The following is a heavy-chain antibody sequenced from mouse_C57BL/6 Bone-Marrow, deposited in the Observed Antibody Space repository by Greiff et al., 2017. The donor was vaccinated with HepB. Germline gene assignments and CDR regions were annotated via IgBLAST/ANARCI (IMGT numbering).Heavy chain of an antibody. J-gene: IGHJ2*01. Sequence: QVQLQQPGAELVRPGTSVKLSCKASGYTFTSYWMHWVKQRPGQGLEWIGVIDPSDSYTNYNQKFKGKATLTVDTSSSTAYMQLSSLTSEDSAVYYCARWDLWGQGTTLTVSS. CDR3: ARWDL. CDR1: GYTFTSYW. D-gene: IGHD4-1*01. V-gene: IGHV1-59*01. CDR2: IDPSDSYT.